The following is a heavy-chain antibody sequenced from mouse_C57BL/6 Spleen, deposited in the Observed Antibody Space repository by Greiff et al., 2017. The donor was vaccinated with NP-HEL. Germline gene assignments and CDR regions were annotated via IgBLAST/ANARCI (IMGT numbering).Heavy chain of an antibody. Sequence: LMESGASVKISCKASGYAFSSYWMNWVKQRPGKGLEWIGQIYPGDGDTNYNGKFKGKATLTADKSSSTAYMQLSSLTSEDSAVYFCARSGGLDFDYWGQGTTLTVSS. J-gene: IGHJ2*01. CDR2: IYPGDGDT. CDR1: GYAFSSYW. CDR3: ARSGGLDFDY. V-gene: IGHV1-80*01. D-gene: IGHD2-13*01.